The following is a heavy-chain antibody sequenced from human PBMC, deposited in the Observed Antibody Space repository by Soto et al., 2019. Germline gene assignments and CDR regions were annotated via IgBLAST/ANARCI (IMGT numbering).Heavy chain of an antibody. CDR2: INPLSGIP. CDR1: GGTFVRHV. CDR3: ATPACAATWCSPSHNLDH. Sequence: QVQLVQSGAEVKKPESSVKVSCKTSGGTFVRHVISWVRQAPGQGPEWMGKINPLSGIPNYAQKFQDRVTLTADTDSSTAYMELSSLRSDDTAVYSCATPACAATWCSPSHNLDHWGQGTLVTVSS. D-gene: IGHD2-2*01. V-gene: IGHV1-69*09. J-gene: IGHJ4*02.